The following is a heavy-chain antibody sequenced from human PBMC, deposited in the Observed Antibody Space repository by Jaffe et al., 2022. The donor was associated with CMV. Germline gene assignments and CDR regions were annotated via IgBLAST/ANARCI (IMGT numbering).Heavy chain of an antibody. D-gene: IGHD2-21*02. CDR2: VSSDGVYI. Sequence: EVQLVESGGGLVKPGGSLRLSCVASGFTFSSYSMNWVRQAPGKGLEWISSVSSDGVYIYYADSVRGRFTISRDNAKNSLSLQMDSLRAEDTAVYYCAKKGSSLCGNVCHSLIDYWGLGTLVTVSS. V-gene: IGHV3-21*01. J-gene: IGHJ4*02. CDR3: AKKGSSLCGNVCHSLIDY. CDR1: GFTFSSYS.